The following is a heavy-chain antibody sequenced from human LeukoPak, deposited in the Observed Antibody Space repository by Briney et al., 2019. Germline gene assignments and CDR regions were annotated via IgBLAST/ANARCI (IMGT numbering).Heavy chain of an antibody. Sequence: SQTLSLTCTVSGASINSGIYHWTWIRQPAGKGLEWIGRIYTSGSTNYNPSLKSRVTISLDTSKNQFSLKLNSVTAADTAVYYCASCYSGDDNRIDPWGQGTLVTVSS. CDR2: IYTSGST. CDR1: GASINSGIYH. CDR3: ASCYSGDDNRIDP. J-gene: IGHJ5*02. D-gene: IGHD5-12*01. V-gene: IGHV4-61*02.